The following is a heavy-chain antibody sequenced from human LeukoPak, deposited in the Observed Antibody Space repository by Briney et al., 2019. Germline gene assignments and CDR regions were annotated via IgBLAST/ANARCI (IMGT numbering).Heavy chain of an antibody. CDR2: IYYSGST. D-gene: IGHD2-2*02. J-gene: IGHJ3*02. CDR1: GGSISSHY. V-gene: IGHV4-59*11. Sequence: SETLSLTCTVSGGSISSHYWSWIRQPPGKGLEWIGYIYYSGSTNYNPSLKSRVTISVDTSKNQFSLKLSSVTAADTALYYCARGIGYCSSTSCYTNHAFDIWGQGTMVTVSS. CDR3: ARGIGYCSSTSCYTNHAFDI.